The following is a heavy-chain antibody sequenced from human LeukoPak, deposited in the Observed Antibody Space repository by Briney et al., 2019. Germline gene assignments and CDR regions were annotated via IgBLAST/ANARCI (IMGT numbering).Heavy chain of an antibody. CDR2: ITSSGGST. V-gene: IGHV3-64D*06. Sequence: SGGSLRLSCSASGFTFSYYAMHWVRQAPGKGLEYVSGITSSGGSTYYTDSVKGRFTISRDNSNNTLYLQMSSLRAEDTAVYYCVKGDYSGYTFPAFDYWGQGTLVSVSS. CDR3: VKGDYSGYTFPAFDY. D-gene: IGHD5-12*01. J-gene: IGHJ4*02. CDR1: GFTFSYYA.